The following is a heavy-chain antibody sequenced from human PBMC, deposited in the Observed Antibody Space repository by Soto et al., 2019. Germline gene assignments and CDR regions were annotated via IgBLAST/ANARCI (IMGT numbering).Heavy chain of an antibody. CDR2: IGTAGDT. J-gene: IGHJ4*02. V-gene: IGHV3-13*01. D-gene: IGHD2-15*01. Sequence: HPVGPLRLSCEASGFTFSGFDMHWVRQPTGKGLEWVSTIGTAGDTYYAVSVKGRFTISRDNAKNSLSLQMNSLRAGDTAVYFCARGQEVGAHFFDSWGQGTQVTVSS. CDR1: GFTFSGFD. CDR3: ARGQEVGAHFFDS.